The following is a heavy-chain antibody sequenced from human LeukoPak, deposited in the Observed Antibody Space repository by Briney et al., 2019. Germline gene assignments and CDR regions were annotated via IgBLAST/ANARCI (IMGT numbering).Heavy chain of an antibody. V-gene: IGHV4-59*01. CDR2: IYYSGST. J-gene: IGHJ4*02. D-gene: IGHD3-10*01. Sequence: SETLSLTCTVSGGSISSYYWSWIRQPPGKGLEWIGYIYYSGSTNYNPSLKSRVTISVDTPKNQFSLKLSSVTAADTAVYYCARGVDGVLWFGELFFDYWGQGTLVTVSS. CDR1: GGSISSYY. CDR3: ARGVDGVLWFGELFFDY.